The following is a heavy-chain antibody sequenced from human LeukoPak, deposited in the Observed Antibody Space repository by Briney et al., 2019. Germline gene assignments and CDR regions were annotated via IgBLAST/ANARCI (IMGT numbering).Heavy chain of an antibody. CDR1: GGSFSGYY. Sequence: SETLSLTCAVYGGSFSGYYWSWIRQPPGKGLEWIGEINHSGSTNYNPSLKSRVTISVDTSKNQFSLKLSSVTAADTAVYYCARFSYDFWSGYRDYWGQGTLVTVSS. D-gene: IGHD3-3*01. V-gene: IGHV4-34*01. CDR2: INHSGST. J-gene: IGHJ4*02. CDR3: ARFSYDFWSGYRDY.